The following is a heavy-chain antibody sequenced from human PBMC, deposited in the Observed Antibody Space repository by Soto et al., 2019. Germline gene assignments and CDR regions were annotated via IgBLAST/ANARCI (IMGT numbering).Heavy chain of an antibody. CDR3: AKDAGLRRDSNGWLDAFDI. CDR1: GFTFSSYA. V-gene: IGHV3-23*01. D-gene: IGHD6-19*01. J-gene: IGHJ3*02. CDR2: ISGSGGST. Sequence: GGSLRLSCAASGFTFSSYAMSWVRQAPGKGLEWVSAISGSGGSTYYADSVKGRFTISRDNSTNTLYLQMNSLRAEDTAVYYCAKDAGLRRDSNGWLDAFDIWGQGTMVTVSS.